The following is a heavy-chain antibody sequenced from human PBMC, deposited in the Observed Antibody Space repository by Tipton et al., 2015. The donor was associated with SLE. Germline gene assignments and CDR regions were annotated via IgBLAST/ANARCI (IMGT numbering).Heavy chain of an antibody. V-gene: IGHV1-2*02. CDR1: GYTFTGYY. D-gene: IGHD3-22*01. CDR2: INPNSGGT. CDR3: ARDGAHYYDSSGYYYGMDV. J-gene: IGHJ6*02. Sequence: QLVQSGAEVKKPGASVKVSCKASGYTFTGYYMHWVRQAPGQGLEWMGWINPNSGGTNYAQKFQGRVTMTRDTSISTAYMELSRLRSDDTAVYYCARDGAHYYDSSGYYYGMDVWGQGTTVTVSS.